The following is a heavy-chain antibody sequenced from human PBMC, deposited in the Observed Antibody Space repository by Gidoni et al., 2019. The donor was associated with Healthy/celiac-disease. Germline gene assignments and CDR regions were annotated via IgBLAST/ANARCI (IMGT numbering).Heavy chain of an antibody. Sequence: GKGLEWVAVISYDGSNKYYADSVKGRFTISRDNSKNTLYLQMNSLSAEDTAVYYCARDRYGDAFDIWGQGTMVTVSS. CDR2: ISYDGSNK. D-gene: IGHD3-9*01. J-gene: IGHJ3*02. CDR3: ARDRYGDAFDI. V-gene: IGHV3-30*04.